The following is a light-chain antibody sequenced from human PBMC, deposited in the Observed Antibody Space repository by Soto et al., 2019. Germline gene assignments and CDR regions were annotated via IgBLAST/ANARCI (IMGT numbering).Light chain of an antibody. CDR1: QGISNY. J-gene: IGKJ5*01. CDR3: QQYDSVFA. V-gene: IGKV1-33*01. Sequence: DIQMTQSPSSLSASVGDRVTITCQASQGISNYLNWYQQIPGKAPKLLIYGASNLETGVPSRFSGSGSGTDFTFTISGLQPEDIATYFCQQYDSVFAFGKGTRLEI. CDR2: GAS.